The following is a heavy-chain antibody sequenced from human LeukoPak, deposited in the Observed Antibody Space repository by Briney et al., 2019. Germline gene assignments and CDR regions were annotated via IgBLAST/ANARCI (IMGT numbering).Heavy chain of an antibody. J-gene: IGHJ4*02. Sequence: GGSLRLSCAASGFTFSSYSMNWVRQAPGKGLEWVSSISSSSSYIYYADSVKGRFTISRDNAKNSLYLQMNSLRAEDTAVYYCARVSVAGTPFFDYWGQGTLVTVSS. D-gene: IGHD6-19*01. CDR2: ISSSSSYI. V-gene: IGHV3-21*01. CDR3: ARVSVAGTPFFDY. CDR1: GFTFSSYS.